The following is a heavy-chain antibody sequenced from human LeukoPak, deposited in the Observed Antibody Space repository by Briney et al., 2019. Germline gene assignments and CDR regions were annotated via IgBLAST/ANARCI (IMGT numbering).Heavy chain of an antibody. V-gene: IGHV3-23*01. CDR3: ANLKYDFWSGYSHYFDY. J-gene: IGHJ4*02. CDR2: LSGSGGNT. Sequence: GGSLRPSCAASGFVFSSYAMSWVRQAPGKGLEWVSALSGSGGNTFYANPVKGRFTISRDNSANMLFLQMNSLRAEDTGVYYCANLKYDFWSGYSHYFDYWGQGILVTVSS. D-gene: IGHD3-3*01. CDR1: GFVFSSYA.